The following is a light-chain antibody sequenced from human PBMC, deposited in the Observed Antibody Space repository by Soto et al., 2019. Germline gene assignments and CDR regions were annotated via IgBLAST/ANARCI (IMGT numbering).Light chain of an antibody. Sequence: QSVLTQPASVSGSPGQTITISCTGTSSDVGGYNYLSWYQQHPGKAPKVMIYEVSNRPSGVSNRFSGSKSGNTASLTISGLQAEDEADYFCSSYTPSGTPVFGGGTKLTV. CDR2: EVS. V-gene: IGLV2-14*01. CDR3: SSYTPSGTPV. J-gene: IGLJ3*02. CDR1: SSDVGGYNY.